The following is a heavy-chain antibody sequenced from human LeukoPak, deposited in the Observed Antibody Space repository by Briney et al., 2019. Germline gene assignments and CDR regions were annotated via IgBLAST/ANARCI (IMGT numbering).Heavy chain of an antibody. V-gene: IGHV4-34*01. Sequence: SETLSLTCAVYGGSFSCYYWSWIRQPPGKGLEWIGEINHSGSTNYNPSLKSRVTISVDTSKNQFSLKLSSVTAAATAVYYCARGLTMVRGVPFDYWGQGTLVTVSS. D-gene: IGHD3-10*01. CDR2: INHSGST. CDR1: GGSFSCYY. J-gene: IGHJ4*02. CDR3: ARGLTMVRGVPFDY.